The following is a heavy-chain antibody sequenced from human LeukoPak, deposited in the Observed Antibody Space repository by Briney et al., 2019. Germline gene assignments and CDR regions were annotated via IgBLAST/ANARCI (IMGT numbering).Heavy chain of an antibody. V-gene: IGHV3-30*04. CDR1: GFTFSGYA. CDR2: ISYDGSNK. D-gene: IGHD1-7*01. J-gene: IGHJ4*02. Sequence: GGSLRLSCAASGFTFSGYAMHWVRQAPGKGLEWVAVISYDGSNKYYADSVKGRFTISRDNSKNMLYLQMNSLRAEDTAEYYCAKEQRDWNYGVFDYWGQGTQVTVSS. CDR3: AKEQRDWNYGVFDY.